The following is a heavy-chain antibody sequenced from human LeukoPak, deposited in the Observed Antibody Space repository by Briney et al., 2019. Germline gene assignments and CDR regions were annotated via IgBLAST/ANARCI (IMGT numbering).Heavy chain of an antibody. CDR3: ARGPYCSGGSCYPHFDY. D-gene: IGHD2-15*01. Sequence: GEPLQTSSKSSVSTFTSYWIGWVRRLPGKDLEWMGVIYPGDSDTRYSPSFQGQVTISADKSISTAYLQWSSLKASDTAMYYCARGPYCSGGSCYPHFDYWGQGTLVTVSS. V-gene: IGHV5-51*01. CDR1: VSTFTSYW. J-gene: IGHJ4*02. CDR2: IYPGDSDT.